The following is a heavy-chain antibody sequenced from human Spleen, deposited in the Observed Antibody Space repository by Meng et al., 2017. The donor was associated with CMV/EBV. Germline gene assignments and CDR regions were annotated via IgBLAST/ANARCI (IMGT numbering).Heavy chain of an antibody. CDR1: GGSISSRTYY. CDR3: ARGKGIAVAGAYNWFDP. V-gene: IGHV4-39*01. D-gene: IGHD6-19*01. J-gene: IGHJ5*02. Sequence: GSLRLSCTVSGGSISSRTYYWGWIRQPPGKGLEWIGSIFYSGSTYYNPSLKSRVAISVDTSKNQFSLTLSSVTAADTAVYYCARGKGIAVAGAYNWFDPWGQGTLVTVSS. CDR2: IFYSGST.